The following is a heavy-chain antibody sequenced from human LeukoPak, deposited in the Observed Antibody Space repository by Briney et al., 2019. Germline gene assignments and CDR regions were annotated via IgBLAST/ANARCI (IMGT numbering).Heavy chain of an antibody. CDR2: IYDSGGT. CDR1: GGSISSYY. CDR3: SRQCMRGSSLSYFRY. Sequence: SETLSLTRTVSGGSISSYYWSWIRQPPGKRLEWIGNIYDSGGTNYNPSLKSRVDIPVHASKNQCPLKFSSVTAAETGVYYCSRQCMRGSSLSYFRYWGEGALVNLSS. J-gene: IGHJ4*02. V-gene: IGHV4-59*01. D-gene: IGHD2-8*01.